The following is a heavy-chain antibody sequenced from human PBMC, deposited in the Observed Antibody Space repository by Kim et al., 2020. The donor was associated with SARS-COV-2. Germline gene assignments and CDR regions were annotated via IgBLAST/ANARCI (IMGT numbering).Heavy chain of an antibody. CDR2: IKWDGADT. CDR1: AFTFDAYS. V-gene: IGHV3-20*04. D-gene: IGHD7-27*01. CDR3: ATDPDDQNWGAGWFDS. J-gene: IGHJ5*01. Sequence: GSLRLSCAASAFTFDAYSMNWVRQAPGKGLEWVSGIKWDGADTDYADSVKSRFTISRDNTKNTLYLQMNSLRDEDTAFYYCATDPDDQNWGAGWFDSWG.